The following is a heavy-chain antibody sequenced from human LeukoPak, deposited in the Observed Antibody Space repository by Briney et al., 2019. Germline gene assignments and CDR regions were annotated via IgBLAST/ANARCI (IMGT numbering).Heavy chain of an antibody. CDR3: ARIRGMVQGLSHIDY. D-gene: IGHD3-10*01. J-gene: IGHJ4*02. Sequence: SETLSLTCSVSGGSIRIYYWSWIRQSPGKGLEWIGYIYYGGSTNYNPSLKTRLTISVDTSRKQFSLKLSSVSAADTAVYYRARIRGMVQGLSHIDYWGQGTLVTVSS. CDR1: GGSIRIYY. V-gene: IGHV4-59*01. CDR2: IYYGGST.